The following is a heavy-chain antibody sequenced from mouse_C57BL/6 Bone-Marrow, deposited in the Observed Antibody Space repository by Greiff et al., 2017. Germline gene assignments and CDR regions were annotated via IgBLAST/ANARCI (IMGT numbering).Heavy chain of an antibody. CDR3: ARGDNGTTYFDY. J-gene: IGHJ2*01. CDR1: GYTFTSYW. D-gene: IGHD3-3*01. CDR2: IDPSDSET. V-gene: IGHV1-52*01. Sequence: QVQLQQPGAELVRPGSSVKLSCKASGYTFTSYWMHWVKQRPIQGLEWIGNIDPSDSETHYNQKFKDKATLTVDKSSRTAYMQLSSLTSEDSAVYYCARGDNGTTYFDYWGQGTTLTVSS.